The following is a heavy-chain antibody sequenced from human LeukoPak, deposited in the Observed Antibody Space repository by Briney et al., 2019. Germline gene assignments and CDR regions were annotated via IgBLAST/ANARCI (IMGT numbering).Heavy chain of an antibody. Sequence: GGSLRLSCAASGFTFSSYSMNWVRQAPGKGLEWVSYISSSSSTIYYADSVKGRFTISRDNAKNSLYLQMNSLRAEDTAVYYCARVRIFGVAFIDYWGQGTLVTVSS. CDR1: GFTFSSYS. J-gene: IGHJ4*02. D-gene: IGHD3-3*01. CDR3: ARVRIFGVAFIDY. CDR2: ISSSSSTI. V-gene: IGHV3-48*01.